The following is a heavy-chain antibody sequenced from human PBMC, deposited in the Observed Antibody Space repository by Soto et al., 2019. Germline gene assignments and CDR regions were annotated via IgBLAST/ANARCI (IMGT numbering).Heavy chain of an antibody. CDR1: GFSLSSIGMG. D-gene: IGHD2-8*01. CDR2: IYWDDDK. CDR3: ARLTHGVYDSDRLWEKFDY. V-gene: IGHV2-5*02. J-gene: IGHJ4*02. Sequence: QITVKESGLTLVKPTETLTLTCTFSGFSLSSIGMGVGWIRQPPGKALEWLALIYWDDDKRYSPSLSSRLTITKDPSKNQVDLTMTNMDPVDTAKYYCARLTHGVYDSDRLWEKFDYWGQGTLVTVSS.